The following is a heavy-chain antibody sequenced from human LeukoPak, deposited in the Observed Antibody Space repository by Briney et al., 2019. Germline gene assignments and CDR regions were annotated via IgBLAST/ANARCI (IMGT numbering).Heavy chain of an antibody. CDR2: IYPEDSDT. D-gene: IGHD3-16*01. CDR1: GYSFTSYW. V-gene: IGHV5-51*01. J-gene: IGHJ4*02. CDR3: ARQFGVVGVSFY. Sequence: PGESLKISCKASGYSFTSYWIAWVRQMPGKGLEWVAIIYPEDSDTRYSPSFQGQVTISADKSISTAYLQWSSLKASDTAMYYCARQFGVVGVSFYWGQGTLVTVSS.